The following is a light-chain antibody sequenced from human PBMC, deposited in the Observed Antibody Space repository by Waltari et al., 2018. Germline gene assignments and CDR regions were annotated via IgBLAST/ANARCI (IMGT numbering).Light chain of an antibody. J-gene: IGKJ2*01. Sequence: DIQMTQSPSSLSASVGDRVTITCQASRDISNNLNWYQQKPGRAPKLLIYVAAKLETGVPSRFSGSGSGTHFTFTISNLQPEDIATYYCQRHDNLSYTFGQGTKLVIK. CDR3: QRHDNLSYT. CDR1: RDISNN. V-gene: IGKV1-33*01. CDR2: VAA.